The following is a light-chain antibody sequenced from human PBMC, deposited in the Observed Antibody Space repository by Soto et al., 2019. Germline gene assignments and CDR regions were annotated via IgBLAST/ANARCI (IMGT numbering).Light chain of an antibody. Sequence: QSALTQPASVSGSPGQSITISCTGTSSDVGGYNYVSWYQQHPGKAPKLMIYDVSNRPSGVSNRFSGSKSGNTASLTISGLQAEDEAYYYWSSYTSSSTQVFGGGTKLTVL. V-gene: IGLV2-14*01. CDR3: SSYTSSSTQV. CDR2: DVS. J-gene: IGLJ2*01. CDR1: SSDVGGYNY.